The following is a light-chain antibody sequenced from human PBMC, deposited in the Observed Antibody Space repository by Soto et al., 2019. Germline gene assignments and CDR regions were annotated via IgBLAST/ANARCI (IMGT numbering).Light chain of an antibody. CDR1: QSISET. CDR3: QQYNNWPWT. V-gene: IGKV3-15*01. J-gene: IGKJ1*01. CDR2: GAS. Sequence: EIVMTQSPATLSVSPGGRATLSCRASQSISETLAWYQQKPGQAPRLLIYGASTREPGFPARFSGSGSGTDFTLTISSLQSEDFAVYYCQQYNNWPWTFGQGTQVDIK.